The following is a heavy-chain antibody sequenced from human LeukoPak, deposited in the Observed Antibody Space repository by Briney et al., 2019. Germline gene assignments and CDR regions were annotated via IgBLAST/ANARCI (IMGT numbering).Heavy chain of an antibody. J-gene: IGHJ4*02. CDR1: GFTFSSYG. CDR3: GSRSGGF. D-gene: IGHD1-14*01. CDR2: ISYVETDK. Sequence: GGSLRLSCVASGFTFSSYGMHWVRQAPGKGLEWVAVISYVETDKDYADSVRGRFTISRDNAKNSLYLQMNGLRADDTAVYYCGSRSGGFWGQGTLVTVSS. V-gene: IGHV3-30*03.